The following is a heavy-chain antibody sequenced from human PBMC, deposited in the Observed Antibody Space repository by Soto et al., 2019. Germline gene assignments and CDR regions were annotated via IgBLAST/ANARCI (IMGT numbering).Heavy chain of an antibody. CDR1: GYSYTDYH. CDR2: INPKSGGT. V-gene: IGHV1-2*04. Sequence: APVKVSCKASGYSYTDYHIHWVRQAPGQGLEWLGRINPKSGGTSTAQKVQGWVTMTRDRSISTVYMELTRLRSDDTAVYFCARGHSTDCSNGVCSFFYNHEMDVWGQGTTVTVSS. CDR3: ARGHSTDCSNGVCSFFYNHEMDV. D-gene: IGHD2-8*01. J-gene: IGHJ6*02.